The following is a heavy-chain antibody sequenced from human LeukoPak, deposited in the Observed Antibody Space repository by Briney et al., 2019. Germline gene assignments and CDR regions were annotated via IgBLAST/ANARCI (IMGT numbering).Heavy chain of an antibody. CDR2: LSGSGDST. CDR3: ARAIFGLVIVYYMDV. J-gene: IGHJ6*03. V-gene: IGHV3-23*01. Sequence: GGSLRLSCAASGFTFSSYAMIWVRQAPGEGLGWVSRLSGSGDSTSYADSVKGGFTISRDSSKNTSSLQLNSLRAEDTAIYFCARAIFGLVIVYYMDVWGKGTTVTVSS. D-gene: IGHD3/OR15-3a*01. CDR1: GFTFSSYA.